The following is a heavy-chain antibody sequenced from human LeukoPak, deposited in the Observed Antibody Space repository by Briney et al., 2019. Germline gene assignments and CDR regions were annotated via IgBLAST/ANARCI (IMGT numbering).Heavy chain of an antibody. CDR1: GFTFSSYA. CDR2: ISGSGGST. CDR3: AKNGHLQVLYYYYYMDV. J-gene: IGHJ6*03. Sequence: AGGSLGLSCAASGFTFSSYAMSWVRQAPGKGLEWVSAISGSGGSTYYADSVKGRFTISRDNSKNTLYLQMNSLRAEDTAVYYCAKNGHLQVLYYYYYMDVWGKGTTVTVSS. D-gene: IGHD4-11*01. V-gene: IGHV3-23*01.